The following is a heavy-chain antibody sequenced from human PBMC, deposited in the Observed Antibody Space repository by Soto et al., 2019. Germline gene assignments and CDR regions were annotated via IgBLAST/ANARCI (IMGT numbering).Heavy chain of an antibody. CDR3: AIHSIAARGMDV. V-gene: IGHV4-39*01. CDR2: IYYSGST. D-gene: IGHD6-6*01. Sequence: SETLSLTCTVSGGSISSSSYYWGWIRQPPGKGLEWIGSIYYSGSTYYNPSLKSRVTISVDTSKDQFSLKLSSVTAADTAVYYCAIHSIAARGMDVWGQGTTVA. J-gene: IGHJ6*02. CDR1: GGSISSSSYY.